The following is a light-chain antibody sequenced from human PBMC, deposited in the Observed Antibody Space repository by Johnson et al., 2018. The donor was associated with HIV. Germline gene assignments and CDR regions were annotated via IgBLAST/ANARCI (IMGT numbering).Light chain of an antibody. J-gene: IGLJ1*01. CDR2: ENN. Sequence: QSVLTQPPSVSAAPGQKVTISCSGSSSNIGNNYVSWYQHLPGTAPKLLIYENNKRPSEIPDRFSGSKSGTSATLGITALQSGDEADYYCGTWDSSRTPGGVFGTGTKVTVL. V-gene: IGLV1-51*02. CDR1: SSNIGNNY. CDR3: GTWDSSRTPGGV.